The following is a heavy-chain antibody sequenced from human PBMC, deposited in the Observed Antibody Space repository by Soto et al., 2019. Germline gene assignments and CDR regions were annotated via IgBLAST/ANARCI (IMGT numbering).Heavy chain of an antibody. V-gene: IGHV3-15*01. Sequence: EGSLILSCTASGFTFSNAWMTWVRQAPGKGLEWVGRIKSKTDGGTTDYAAPVKGRFTISRDDSKNTMYLQMNSLKTEDTAVYYCTIPRGPMIRPWGQGTLVTVSS. J-gene: IGHJ5*02. CDR1: GFTFSNAW. CDR2: IKSKTDGGTT. CDR3: TIPRGPMIRP. D-gene: IGHD3-22*01.